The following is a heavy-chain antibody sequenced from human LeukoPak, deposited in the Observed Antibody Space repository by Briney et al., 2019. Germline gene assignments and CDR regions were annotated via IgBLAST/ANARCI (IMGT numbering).Heavy chain of an antibody. CDR3: AWLTYDSSGYEGEPFDY. CDR2: ISSSGSTI. CDR1: GFTFSSYE. D-gene: IGHD3-22*01. Sequence: PGGSLRLSCAASGFTFSSYEMNWVRQAPGKGLEWVSYISSSGSTIYYADSVKGRFTISRDNAKNSLYLQMNSLRAEDTAVYYCAWLTYDSSGYEGEPFDYWGQGTLVTVSS. J-gene: IGHJ4*02. V-gene: IGHV3-48*03.